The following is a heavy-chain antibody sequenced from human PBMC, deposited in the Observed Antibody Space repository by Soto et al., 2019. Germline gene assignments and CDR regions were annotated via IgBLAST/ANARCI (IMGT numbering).Heavy chain of an antibody. V-gene: IGHV3-33*01. CDR3: ARDDDYGDNGLDY. CDR2: ILDDGSDK. CDR1: GFSFSSYG. D-gene: IGHD4-17*01. J-gene: IGHJ4*02. Sequence: QVQLVESGGGVVQPGRSLRLSCAASGFSFSSYGMHWVRQAPGKGLEWVAVILDDGSDKDYTDAVKGRFTISRDNSKHTLYLEMNSLRAGDTAVYYCARDDDYGDNGLDYWGQGTLVTVSS.